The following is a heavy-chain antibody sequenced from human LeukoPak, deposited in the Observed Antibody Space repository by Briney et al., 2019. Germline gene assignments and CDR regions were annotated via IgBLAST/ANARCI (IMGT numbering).Heavy chain of an antibody. CDR2: IYYSGST. V-gene: IGHV4-59*11. CDR1: GGSISSHY. J-gene: IGHJ5*01. D-gene: IGHD4-11*01. Sequence: PSETLSLTCTVSGGSISSHYWSWIRQPPGKGLEWIGYIYYSGSTNYNPSLKSRVTISVDTSKNQFSLKLSSVTAADTAVYYCASSSSSDYSDYVPGPSDSWGQGTLVTVSS. CDR3: ASSSSSDYSDYVPGPSDS.